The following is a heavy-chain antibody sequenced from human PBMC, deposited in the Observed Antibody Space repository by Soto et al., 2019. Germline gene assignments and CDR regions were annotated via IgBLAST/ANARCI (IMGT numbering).Heavy chain of an antibody. D-gene: IGHD3-22*01. CDR2: IYYSGST. J-gene: IGHJ4*02. V-gene: IGHV4-30-4*01. CDR1: GSSISSGDYY. Sequence: SETLSLTCTVSGSSISSGDYYWSWIRQPPGKGLEWIGYIYYSGSTYYNPSLKSRVTISVDTSKNQSSLKLSSVTAADTAVYYCARVRVDYYDSSGYYLFDYWGQGTLVTVSS. CDR3: ARVRVDYYDSSGYYLFDY.